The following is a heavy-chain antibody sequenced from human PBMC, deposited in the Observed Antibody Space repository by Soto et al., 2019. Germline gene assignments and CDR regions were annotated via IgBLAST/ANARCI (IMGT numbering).Heavy chain of an antibody. J-gene: IGHJ6*02. V-gene: IGHV4-59*01. Sequence: QVQLQESGPGLVKPSETLSLTCSVSGGSISSDYWSWIRQPPGKGLEWIGYIYYTGSTNYNPSLKRRITRSVASFKNQFALNLRSVTAADTAVYYCARALRGVVVVASRERDVWGQGTTVTVSS. CDR1: GGSISSDY. CDR2: IYYTGST. D-gene: IGHD2-15*01. CDR3: ARALRGVVVVASRERDV.